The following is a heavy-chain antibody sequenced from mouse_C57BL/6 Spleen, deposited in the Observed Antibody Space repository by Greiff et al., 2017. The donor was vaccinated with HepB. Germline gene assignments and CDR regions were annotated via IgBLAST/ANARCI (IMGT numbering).Heavy chain of an antibody. V-gene: IGHV1-4*01. D-gene: IGHD1-1*01. CDR3: AIIYYYGSSYVYFDV. J-gene: IGHJ1*03. CDR1: GYTFTSYT. CDR2: INPSSGYT. Sequence: VQLQQSGAELARPGASVKMSCKASGYTFTSYTMHWVKQRPGQGLEWIGYINPSSGYTKYNQKFKDKATLTADKSSSTAYMQLSSLTSEDSAVYYCAIIYYYGSSYVYFDVWGTGTTVTVSS.